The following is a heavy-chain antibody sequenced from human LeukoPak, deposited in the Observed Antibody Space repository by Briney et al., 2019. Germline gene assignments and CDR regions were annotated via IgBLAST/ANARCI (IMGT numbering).Heavy chain of an antibody. D-gene: IGHD6-19*01. CDR3: AKDGSIAVAGTIDY. J-gene: IGHJ4*02. CDR1: GFTFSSYA. V-gene: IGHV3-23*01. CDR2: ISGSGGST. Sequence: PGGSLRLSCAASGFTFSSYAMSWVRQAPGKGLEWVSAISGSGGSTYYADSVKGRFTISRDNSKNTLYLQMNSLRAEDTAVYYCAKDGSIAVAGTIDYWGQGTLVTVSS.